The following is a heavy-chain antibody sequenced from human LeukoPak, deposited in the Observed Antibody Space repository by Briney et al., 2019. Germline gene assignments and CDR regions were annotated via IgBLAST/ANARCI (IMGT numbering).Heavy chain of an antibody. J-gene: IGHJ6*02. V-gene: IGHV3-30*18. Sequence: PGGSLRLSCAASGFTFSTYGMSWVRQAPGKGLEWVAVILYDGNNKHYAESVKGRFTISRDNSNNMLYLQMNSLRPEDTAVYYCAKDRLFGSGLNGPHYYYGMDVWGQGTTVTVSS. D-gene: IGHD1-26*01. CDR2: ILYDGNNK. CDR3: AKDRLFGSGLNGPHYYYGMDV. CDR1: GFTFSTYG.